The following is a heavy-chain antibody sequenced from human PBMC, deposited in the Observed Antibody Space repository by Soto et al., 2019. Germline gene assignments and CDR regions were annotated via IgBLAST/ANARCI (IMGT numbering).Heavy chain of an antibody. V-gene: IGHV6-1*01. D-gene: IGHD6-19*01. J-gene: IGHJ6*02. CDR1: GDSVSSNSAA. CDR3: ARDLSGSGRYTYYYGMDV. CDR2: TYYRSKWYN. Sequence: SQTLSLTCAISGDSVSSNSAAWNWIRQSPSRGLEWLGRTYYRSKWYNDYAVSVKSRITINPDTSKNQFSLQLNSVTPEDTAVYYCARDLSGSGRYTYYYGMDVWGQGTTVTVSS.